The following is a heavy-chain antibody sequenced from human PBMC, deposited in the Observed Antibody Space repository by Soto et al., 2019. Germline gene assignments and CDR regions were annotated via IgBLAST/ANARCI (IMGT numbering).Heavy chain of an antibody. V-gene: IGHV1-69*01. D-gene: IGHD4-17*01. J-gene: IGHJ2*01. CDR3: ARKPPTTVTPYWYFDL. CDR1: GGTFSSYA. CDR2: IIPIFGTT. Sequence: QVQLVQSGAEVKKPGSSVKVSYKASGGTFSSYAISWVRQAPGQGLEWMGGIIPIFGTTNYAQKFQGRVTITADESTSTAYMELSSLRSEDTAVYYCARKPPTTVTPYWYFDLWGRGTLVTVSS.